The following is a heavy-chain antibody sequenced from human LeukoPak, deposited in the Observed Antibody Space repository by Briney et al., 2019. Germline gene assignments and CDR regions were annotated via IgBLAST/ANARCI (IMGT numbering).Heavy chain of an antibody. D-gene: IGHD3-16*01. J-gene: IGHJ4*02. V-gene: IGHV1-2*02. CDR1: GYIFTDYY. Sequence: ASVKVSCKASGYIFTDYYRHWVRQAPGQGLEWMGWINPNSGGTNYAQKFQGRVTMTRDTSISTAYMELSRLRSDDTAVYYCARARANLYDYWGQGTLVTVSS. CDR3: ARARANLYDY. CDR2: INPNSGGT.